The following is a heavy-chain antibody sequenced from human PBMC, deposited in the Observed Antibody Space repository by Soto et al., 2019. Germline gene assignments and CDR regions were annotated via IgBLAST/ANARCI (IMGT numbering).Heavy chain of an antibody. CDR2: IKSKTDGGTT. D-gene: IGHD1-20*01. J-gene: IGHJ5*02. V-gene: IGHV3-15*01. Sequence: PVGSLGLSCAASGFTFSNAWMSWVRQAPGKGLEWVGRIKSKTDGGTTDYAAPVKGRFTISRDDSKNMLYLQMNSLKTEDTAVYYCTISVSASCFGFDPWGQGTLVTVSS. CDR1: GFTFSNAW. CDR3: TISVSASCFGFDP.